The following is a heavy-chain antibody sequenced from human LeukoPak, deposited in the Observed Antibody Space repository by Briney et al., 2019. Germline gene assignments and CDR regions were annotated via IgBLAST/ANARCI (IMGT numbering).Heavy chain of an antibody. D-gene: IGHD4-23*01. CDR3: TRDPHYYHGNPHDF. CDR2: IRSKDHGGTT. CDR1: EFFVSNYY. Sequence: PGGSLRLSCAASEFFVSNYYMSWVRQAPGKGLEWLSFIRSKDHGGTTEYAASVKGRFTISRDDSNSIAYLQMNSLIIEDTAVYFCTRDPHYYHGNPHDFWGQGTRVTVSS. V-gene: IGHV3-49*04. J-gene: IGHJ4*02.